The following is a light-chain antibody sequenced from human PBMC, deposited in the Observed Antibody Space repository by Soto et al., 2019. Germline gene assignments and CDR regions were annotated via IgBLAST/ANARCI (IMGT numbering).Light chain of an antibody. CDR1: QDISTF. CDR2: DAS. Sequence: DIQMTQSPSSLSASVGDRVTITCQASQDISTFLNWYHHRPGKAPKLLIYDASHLQSGVASRFSASGAGTDFTFTISSLQPEDFAVYYCQQRGNWVTFGPGTKVDIK. CDR3: QQRGNWVT. V-gene: IGKV1-33*01. J-gene: IGKJ3*01.